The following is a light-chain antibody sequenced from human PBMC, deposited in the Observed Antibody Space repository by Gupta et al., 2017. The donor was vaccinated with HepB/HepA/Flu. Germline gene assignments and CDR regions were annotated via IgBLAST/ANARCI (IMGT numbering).Light chain of an antibody. CDR3: QQSYNYPHT. CDR2: WAS. Sequence: IVMTQSLDSMAVSLRERTTINCKSSQRVLYRTNNKNYLGWYQQKPGQPPKLLIYWASTRDSGVPDRFSGGGSGTDFTLTISSLQPEDVAVYFCQQSYNYPHTFGHGTKLEMK. J-gene: IGKJ2*01. V-gene: IGKV4-1*01. CDR1: QRVLYRTNNKNY.